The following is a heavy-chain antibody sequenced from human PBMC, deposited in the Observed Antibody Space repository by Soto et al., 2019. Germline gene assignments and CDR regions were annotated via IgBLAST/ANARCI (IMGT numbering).Heavy chain of an antibody. CDR1: GGSIRNYY. D-gene: IGHD2-8*02. V-gene: IGHV4-59*12. CDR2: IYYSGST. CDR3: ARDKITGLFDY. J-gene: IGHJ4*02. Sequence: PSETLSLTCTVSGGSIRNYYWSWIRQPPGKRLEWIGYIYYSGSTNYNPSLKSRVTISVDTSKNQFSLKLTSVTAADTAVYYCARDKITGLFDYWGQGTLVTVSS.